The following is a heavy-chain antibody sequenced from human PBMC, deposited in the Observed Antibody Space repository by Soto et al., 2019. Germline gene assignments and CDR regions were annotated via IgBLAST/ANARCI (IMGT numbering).Heavy chain of an antibody. J-gene: IGHJ4*02. V-gene: IGHV2-5*02. CDR2: IYWDDDK. Sequence: QITLKESGPTLVKPTQTLTLTCTFSGFSLSSTRMAVCWIRQPPGKALEWLALIYWDDDKRYSPFLKSRLTITKDTSKNQVVLTMSSMDPVDTARYYCAHIVVAGLGYYFDYWGQGTLVTVSS. D-gene: IGHD6-19*01. CDR3: AHIVVAGLGYYFDY. CDR1: GFSLSSTRMA.